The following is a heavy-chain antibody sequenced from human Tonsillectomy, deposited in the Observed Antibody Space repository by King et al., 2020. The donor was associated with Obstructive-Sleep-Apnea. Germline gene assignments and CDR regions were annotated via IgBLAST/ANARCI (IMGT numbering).Heavy chain of an antibody. CDR2: ISFDGGNK. D-gene: IGHD1-7*01. CDR3: AGQLELPYYYYVMDV. J-gene: IGHJ6*02. Sequence: GQLVQSGGGAVQPGRSLRLSCVVSGFTFSSYAMHWVRQAPGKGLEWVAVISFDGGNKYDADSVKGRFTISRDNSKDTLYLQMNNLRPEDTAVFYCAGQLELPYYYYVMDVWGQGTTVTVSS. V-gene: IGHV3-30*04. CDR1: GFTFSSYA.